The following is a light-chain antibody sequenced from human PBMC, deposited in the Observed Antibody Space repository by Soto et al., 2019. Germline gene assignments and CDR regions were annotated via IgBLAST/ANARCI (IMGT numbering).Light chain of an antibody. CDR1: SSNIGSNT. CDR3: AAWDVSLSAV. J-gene: IGLJ3*02. V-gene: IGLV1-47*01. CDR2: RDD. Sequence: QSVLTQPPSASGTPGQRVTISCSGSSSNIGSNTVNWYQQLPGTAPKLLIYRDDQRPSGVPDRFSGSKSGTSASLAISDLRSEDEGDYYCAAWDVSLSAVFGGGTKLTVL.